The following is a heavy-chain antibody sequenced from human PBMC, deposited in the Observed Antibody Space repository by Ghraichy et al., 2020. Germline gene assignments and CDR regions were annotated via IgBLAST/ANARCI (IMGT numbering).Heavy chain of an antibody. J-gene: IGHJ4*02. V-gene: IGHV1-69*13. CDR2: IIPIFGTA. CDR1: GGTFSSYA. Sequence: SVKVSCKASGGTFSSYAISWVRQAPGQGLEWMGGIIPIFGTANYAQKFQGRVTITADESTSTAYMELSSLRSEDTAVYYCSSPLRYSSGWYEPLDYWGQGTLVTVSS. CDR3: SSPLRYSSGWYEPLDY. D-gene: IGHD6-19*01.